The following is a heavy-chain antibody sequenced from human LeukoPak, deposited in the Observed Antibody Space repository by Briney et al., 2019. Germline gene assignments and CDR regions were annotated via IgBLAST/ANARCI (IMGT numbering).Heavy chain of an antibody. V-gene: IGHV1-69*04. J-gene: IGHJ6*02. CDR1: GGTFSSYA. D-gene: IGHD3-22*01. Sequence: WASVEVSCKASGGTFSSYAISWVRQAPGQGLEWMGRIIPILGIANYAQKFQGRVTITADKSTSTAYMELSSLRSEDTAVYYCARGGTMIDDGMDVWGQGTTVTVSS. CDR2: IIPILGIA. CDR3: ARGGTMIDDGMDV.